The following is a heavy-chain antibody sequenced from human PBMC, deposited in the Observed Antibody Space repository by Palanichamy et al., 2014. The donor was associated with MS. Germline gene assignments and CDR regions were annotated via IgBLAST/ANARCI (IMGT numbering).Heavy chain of an antibody. CDR3: ALLKDVWYFDL. CDR2: IYSSGST. Sequence: QVQLQESGPGLVKPSEALALTCSVSGASVSSNYWSWIRQVPGRALEWIGYIYSSGSTEYNPALKSRVSMSIDTSRNQFSLNVYSVTAADTAVYYCALLKDVWYFDLWGRGTPVTGSS. J-gene: IGHJ2*01. D-gene: IGHD2-15*01. V-gene: IGHV4-59*02. CDR1: GASVSSNY.